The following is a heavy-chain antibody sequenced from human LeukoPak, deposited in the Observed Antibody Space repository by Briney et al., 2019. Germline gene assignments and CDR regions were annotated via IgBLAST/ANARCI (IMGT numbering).Heavy chain of an antibody. D-gene: IGHD6-19*01. J-gene: IGHJ3*02. CDR2: IKQDGSEK. CDR3: ARVLAVAGSYAFDI. CDR1: GFTFSSYW. V-gene: IGHV3-7*01. Sequence: GGSLRLSCAASGFTFSSYWMSWVRQAPGKGLEWVANIKQDGSEKYYVDSVKGRFTISRDNAKNSLYLQMNSLRAEDTAVYYCARVLAVAGSYAFDIWGQGTMVTVSS.